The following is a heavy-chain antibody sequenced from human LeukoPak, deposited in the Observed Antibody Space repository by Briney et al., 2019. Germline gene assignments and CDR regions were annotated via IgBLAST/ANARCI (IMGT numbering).Heavy chain of an antibody. CDR3: ARAPRAYYYGSGSYWDY. J-gene: IGHJ4*02. D-gene: IGHD3-10*01. Sequence: GRSLRLSCAASGFTFSSYGMHWVRQAPGKGLEWVAVISYDGSNKYYADSVKGRFTISRDNSKNTLYLQMNSLRAEDTAVYYCARAPRAYYYGSGSYWDYWGQGTLVTVSS. CDR2: ISYDGSNK. CDR1: GFTFSSYG. V-gene: IGHV3-30*03.